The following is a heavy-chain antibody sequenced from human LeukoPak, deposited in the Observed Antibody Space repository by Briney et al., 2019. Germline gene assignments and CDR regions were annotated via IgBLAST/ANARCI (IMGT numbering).Heavy chain of an antibody. D-gene: IGHD6-13*01. J-gene: IGHJ4*02. CDR2: ISGSGGST. Sequence: GGSLRLSCTVSGFTVSINSMSWVRQAPGKGLEWVSAISGSGGSTYYADSVKGRFTISRDNSKNTLYLQMNSLRAEDTAVYYCAKGQRWRSSWYDYWGQGTLVTVSS. V-gene: IGHV3-23*01. CDR1: GFTVSINS. CDR3: AKGQRWRSSWYDY.